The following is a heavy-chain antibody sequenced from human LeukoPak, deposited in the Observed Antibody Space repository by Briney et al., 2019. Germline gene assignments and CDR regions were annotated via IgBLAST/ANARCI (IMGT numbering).Heavy chain of an antibody. D-gene: IGHD3-22*01. J-gene: IGHJ4*02. Sequence: PGGSLRLSCAASGFTFSSYSMNWVRQAPGKGLEWVSSISGTTTYIYYADSVKGRFTISRDNVKNSLYLQMNSLRAEDTAVSYRARDSTYHYDSSGYPPDYWGQGTLVTVSS. CDR1: GFTFSSYS. V-gene: IGHV3-21*01. CDR2: ISGTTTYI. CDR3: ARDSTYHYDSSGYPPDY.